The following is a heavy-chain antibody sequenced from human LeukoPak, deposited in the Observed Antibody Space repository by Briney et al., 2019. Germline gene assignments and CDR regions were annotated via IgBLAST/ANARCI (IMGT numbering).Heavy chain of an antibody. CDR3: AKARSRGFGELLNYFDY. J-gene: IGHJ4*02. CDR2: ISWNSGSI. Sequence: PGGSLRLSCAASGFTFDDYAMHWVRHAPGKGLEWVSGISWNSGSIGYADSVKGRFTISRDNAKNSLYLQMNSLRAEDTALYYCAKARSRGFGELLNYFDYWGQGTLVTVSS. V-gene: IGHV3-9*01. D-gene: IGHD3-10*01. CDR1: GFTFDDYA.